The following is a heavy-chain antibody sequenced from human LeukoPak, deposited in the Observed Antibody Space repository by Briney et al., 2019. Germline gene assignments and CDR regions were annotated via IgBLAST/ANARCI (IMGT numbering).Heavy chain of an antibody. CDR2: IYYSGST. V-gene: IGHV4-59*01. J-gene: IGHJ3*02. Sequence: SETLSLTCTVSGGSISSYYWSWIRQPPGKGLEWIGYIYYSGSTNYNPSLKSRVTISLDTSKRYFSLKLSSVTAADTAVYYCARERTGSYYDAFDIWGQGTMVTVSS. D-gene: IGHD1-26*01. CDR1: GGSISSYY. CDR3: ARERTGSYYDAFDI.